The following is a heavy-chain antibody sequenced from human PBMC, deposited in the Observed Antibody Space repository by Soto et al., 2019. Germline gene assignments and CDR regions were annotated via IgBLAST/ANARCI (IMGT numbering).Heavy chain of an antibody. V-gene: IGHV3-23*01. Sequence: EVHLLESGGGLVQPGGSLRLSCAASGFTFSNYAMTWVRQAPGKGLEWVSVISGTGGGTNNADSAKGRFTTSRDNSKNTMYLQMNSLSAEDTAVYYCAKRAFYGSGIPNDHDMDVWGQGTAVTVSS. CDR3: AKRAFYGSGIPNDHDMDV. J-gene: IGHJ6*02. CDR1: GFTFSNYA. CDR2: ISGTGGGT. D-gene: IGHD3-10*01.